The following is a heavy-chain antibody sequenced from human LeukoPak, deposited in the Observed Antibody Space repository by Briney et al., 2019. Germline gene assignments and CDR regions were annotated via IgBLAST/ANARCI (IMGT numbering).Heavy chain of an antibody. CDR1: GYTFTGYY. V-gene: IGHV1-2*02. D-gene: IGHD6-13*01. J-gene: IGHJ2*01. Sequence: GASVKVSCKASGYTFTGYYMHWVRQAPGQGLEWVGWINPNSGDTYYAQKFQGRVTMTKDTSINTVYMELSSLRSDDTAVYFCARDPTSSTSWSWYFDLWGRGTLVTVSS. CDR3: ARDPTSSTSWSWYFDL. CDR2: INPNSGDT.